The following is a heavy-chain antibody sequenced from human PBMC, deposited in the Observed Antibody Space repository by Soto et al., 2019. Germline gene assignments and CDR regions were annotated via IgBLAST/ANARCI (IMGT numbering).Heavy chain of an antibody. J-gene: IGHJ5*02. CDR2: ISSSSSYI. Sequence: PGGSLRLSCAASGFTFSSYSMNWVRQAPGKGLEWVSSISSSSSYIYYADSVKGRFTISRDNAKNSLYLQMNSLRAEDTAVYYCARGGSSWYNWFDPWGQGTLVTVSS. V-gene: IGHV3-21*01. CDR1: GFTFSSYS. CDR3: ARGGSSWYNWFDP. D-gene: IGHD6-13*01.